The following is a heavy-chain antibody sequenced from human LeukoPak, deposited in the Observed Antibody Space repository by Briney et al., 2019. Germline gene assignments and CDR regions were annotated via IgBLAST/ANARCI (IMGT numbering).Heavy chain of an antibody. CDR3: ARDQIPATGDFFDY. V-gene: IGHV3-30-3*01. Sequence: PGGSLRLSCAASGFTFSSYAMHWVRQAPGKGLEWVAVISYDGSNKYYADSVKGRFTISRDNSKNTLYLQMNSLRAEDTAVYYCARDQIPATGDFFDYWGQGTLVTVSS. CDR2: ISYDGSNK. D-gene: IGHD7-27*01. CDR1: GFTFSSYA. J-gene: IGHJ4*02.